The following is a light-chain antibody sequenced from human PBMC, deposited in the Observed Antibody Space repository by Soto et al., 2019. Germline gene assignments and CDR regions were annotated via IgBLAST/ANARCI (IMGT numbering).Light chain of an antibody. J-gene: IGLJ1*01. CDR1: SSDVGGYNY. Sequence: QSALTQPASVSGSPGQSITISCTGTSSDVGGYNYVSWYQQHPGKAPKIMIYEVGHRPSGVSNRFSGSKSGYTASLTISGLQAEDAADYYCSSYTSSSTLVFGTGTKLTVL. CDR3: SSYTSSSTLV. CDR2: EVG. V-gene: IGLV2-14*01.